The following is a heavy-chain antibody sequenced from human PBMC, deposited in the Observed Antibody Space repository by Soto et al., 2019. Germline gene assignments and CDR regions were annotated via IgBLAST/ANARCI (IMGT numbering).Heavy chain of an antibody. V-gene: IGHV3-30-3*01. D-gene: IGHD6-13*01. CDR2: ISYDGSNK. CDR1: GFPFSSYE. J-gene: IGHJ6*04. CDR3: ARDWGGQAAGGYGMDV. Sequence: GGSLRLSCAGSGFPFSSYEIHWVRQAPGKGLEWVAVISYDGSNKYLADSVKGRFTISRDNSKNTLYLQMNSLRPQDTAVYYCARDWGGQAAGGYGMDVWGEGTTVTVSS.